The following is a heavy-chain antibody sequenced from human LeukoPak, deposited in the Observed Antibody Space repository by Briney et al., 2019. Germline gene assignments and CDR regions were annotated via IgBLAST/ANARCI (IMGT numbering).Heavy chain of an antibody. D-gene: IGHD2-8*02. J-gene: IGHJ5*02. Sequence: GGSLRLSCAASGFTVSGNYMSWVRQAPGKGLEWVSAIYSSGNTYYADSVKGRFTISRDNSKNTLYLQMNSLRAEDTAVYYCARSRGFVLIPPTTVWFDPWGQGTLVTVAA. CDR2: IYSSGNT. CDR1: GFTVSGNY. V-gene: IGHV3-53*01. CDR3: ARSRGFVLIPPTTVWFDP.